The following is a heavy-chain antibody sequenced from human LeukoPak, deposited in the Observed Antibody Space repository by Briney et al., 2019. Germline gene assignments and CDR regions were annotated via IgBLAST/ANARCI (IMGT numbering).Heavy chain of an antibody. J-gene: IGHJ4*01. Sequence: GGSLRLSCAASGFTFSSYGMSWIRQAPGKGLEWVSYISSSGSTIYYADSVKGRFTISRDNAKNSLYLQMNSLRAEDTAVYYCARDKALGYYDSSGYPGYWGQEPWSPSPQ. CDR2: ISSSGSTI. CDR1: GFTFSSYG. V-gene: IGHV3-48*04. CDR3: ARDKALGYYDSSGYPGY. D-gene: IGHD3-22*01.